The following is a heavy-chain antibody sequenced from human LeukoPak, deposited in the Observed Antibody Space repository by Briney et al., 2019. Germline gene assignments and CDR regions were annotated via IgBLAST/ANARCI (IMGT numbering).Heavy chain of an antibody. CDR1: GASVSSGGYY. Sequence: SETLSLTCTVSGASVSSGGYYWSWIRQPPGKGLEWIGYIYHSGSTYYNPSLKSRVTISVDRSKNQFSLKLSSVTAADTAVYYCARGDVILEQPGFDPWGQGTLVTVSS. V-gene: IGHV4-30-2*01. CDR3: ARGDVILEQPGFDP. J-gene: IGHJ5*02. D-gene: IGHD6-13*01. CDR2: IYHSGST.